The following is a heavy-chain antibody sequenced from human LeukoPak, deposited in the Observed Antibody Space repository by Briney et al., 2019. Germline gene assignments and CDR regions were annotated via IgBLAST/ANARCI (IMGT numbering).Heavy chain of an antibody. CDR2: ISWNSGSI. CDR1: GFTFDDYA. V-gene: IGHV3-9*01. CDR3: AKDPWER. J-gene: IGHJ4*02. Sequence: PGRSLRLSCAASGFTFDDYAMHWVRQAPGKGLEWVSGISWNSGSIGYADSVKGRFTISRDNAKNPLYLQMNSLRAEDTALYYCAKDPWERWGQGTLVTVSS. D-gene: IGHD1-26*01.